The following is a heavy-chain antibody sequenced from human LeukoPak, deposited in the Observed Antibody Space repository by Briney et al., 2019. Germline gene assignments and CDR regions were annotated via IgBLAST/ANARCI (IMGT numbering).Heavy chain of an antibody. J-gene: IGHJ3*01. V-gene: IGHV3-23*01. Sequence: PGGSPRLSCAASGFAFSRNDMFWVRQAPGKGLEWVSSISGSSGATYYADSVRGRFTISRDNSKNTVFLQMSSLRAEDTAIYYCAKGGPGAFDFWGQGTMVTVSS. CDR3: AKGGPGAFDF. CDR1: GFAFSRND. CDR2: ISGSSGAT. D-gene: IGHD2-15*01.